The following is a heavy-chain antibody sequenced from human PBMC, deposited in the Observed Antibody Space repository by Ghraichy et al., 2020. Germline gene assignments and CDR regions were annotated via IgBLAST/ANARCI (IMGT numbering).Heavy chain of an antibody. CDR1: GFTFSSYA. Sequence: GESLNISCAASGFTFSSYAMSWVRQAPGKGLEWVSAISGSGGSTYYADSVKGRFTISRDNSKNTLYLQMNSLRAEDTAVYYCAKDRRSYRGRSDSIAVAGAVYWGQGTLVTVSS. CDR2: ISGSGGST. D-gene: IGHD6-19*01. J-gene: IGHJ4*02. CDR3: AKDRRSYRGRSDSIAVAGAVY. V-gene: IGHV3-23*01.